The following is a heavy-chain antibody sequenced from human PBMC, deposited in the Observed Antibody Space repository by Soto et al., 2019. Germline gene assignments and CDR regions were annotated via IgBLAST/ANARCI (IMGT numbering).Heavy chain of an antibody. Sequence: GGSLRLSCKASGFDFSTYSMNWVRQAPGKGLEWIAYVSMDSDTIHYADSVKGRFTISRDDPENSLYLQMNSLRDEDTATYYCARLYYDYVWGQGTTVTVS. J-gene: IGHJ6*02. D-gene: IGHD3-3*01. CDR3: ARLYYDYV. V-gene: IGHV3-48*02. CDR2: VSMDSDTI. CDR1: GFDFSTYS.